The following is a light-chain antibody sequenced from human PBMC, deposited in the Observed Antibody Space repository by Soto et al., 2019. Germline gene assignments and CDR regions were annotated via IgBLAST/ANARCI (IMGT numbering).Light chain of an antibody. J-gene: IGLJ2*01. CDR2: DGS. V-gene: IGLV2-23*01. CDR3: CSYAGSSTVV. CDR1: SSDVGSYNL. Sequence: QSALTQPASVSGSPGQSITISCTGTSSDVGSYNLVSWYQQYPGKAPKLMIYDGSKRPSGISNRFSGSKSGNTASLTISGLQAEDEADYYCCSYAGSSTVVFGGGTKLTVL.